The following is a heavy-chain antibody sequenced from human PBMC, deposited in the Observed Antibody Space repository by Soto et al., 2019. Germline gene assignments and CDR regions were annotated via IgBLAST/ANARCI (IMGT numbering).Heavy chain of an antibody. Sequence: GESLKISCKGSGYSFTSYWISWVRQMPGKGLEWMGRIDPSDSYTNYSPSFQGHVTISADKSISTAYLQWSSPKASDTAMYYCARHGMTKVGSDAFDIRGQGTMVTVSS. J-gene: IGHJ3*02. CDR3: ARHGMTKVGSDAFDI. V-gene: IGHV5-10-1*01. D-gene: IGHD4-17*01. CDR1: GYSFTSYW. CDR2: IDPSDSYT.